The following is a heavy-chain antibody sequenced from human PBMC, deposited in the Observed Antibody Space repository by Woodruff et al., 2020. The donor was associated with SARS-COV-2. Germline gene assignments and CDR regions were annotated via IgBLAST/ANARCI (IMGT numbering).Heavy chain of an antibody. D-gene: IGHD3-9*01. V-gene: IGHV3-30*01. Sequence: MCYADSVKGRFTISRDNSKNTLYLQMNSLRAEDTATYYCAHRRILTGSIDYWGQGTLVTVSS. CDR3: AHRRILTGSIDY. J-gene: IGHJ4*02. CDR2: M.